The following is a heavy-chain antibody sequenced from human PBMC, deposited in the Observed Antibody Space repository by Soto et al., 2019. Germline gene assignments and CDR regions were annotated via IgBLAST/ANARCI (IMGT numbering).Heavy chain of an antibody. Sequence: ASVKVSCKASGYTFTGYYMHWVRQAPGQGLEWMGWINPNSGGTNYAQKFQGWVTMTRDTSISTAYMELSRLGSDDTAVYYCARGGYSSSPHYYYYYMDVWGKGTTVTVSS. CDR3: ARGGYSSSPHYYYYYMDV. CDR2: INPNSGGT. D-gene: IGHD6-6*01. CDR1: GYTFTGYY. J-gene: IGHJ6*03. V-gene: IGHV1-2*04.